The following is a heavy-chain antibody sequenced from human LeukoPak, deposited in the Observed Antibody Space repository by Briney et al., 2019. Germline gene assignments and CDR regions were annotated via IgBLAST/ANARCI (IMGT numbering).Heavy chain of an antibody. V-gene: IGHV3-23*01. CDR1: GFIFSSYS. CDR2: ITGSGGNT. J-gene: IGHJ6*02. D-gene: IGHD6-13*01. Sequence: GGSLRLSCAASGFIFSSYSMSWGRQAPGKGLEWVSVITGSGGNTYYADSVKGRFTISNANSKNTVYLQMSSLRVDDTAVYYCAKAASSSWPSYSYGMDVWGQGTTVTVSS. CDR3: AKAASSSWPSYSYGMDV.